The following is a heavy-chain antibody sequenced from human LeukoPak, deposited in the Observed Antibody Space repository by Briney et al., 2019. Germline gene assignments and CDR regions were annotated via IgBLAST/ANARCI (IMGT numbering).Heavy chain of an antibody. J-gene: IGHJ6*03. V-gene: IGHV4-39*07. D-gene: IGHD3-10*01. Sequence: SETLSLTCTVSGGSISSSSYYWGWIRQPPGKGLEWIGSIYYSGSTYYNPSLKSRVTISVDTSKNQFSLKLSSVTAAATAVYYCARGGGQTGEYYMDVWGKGTTVTVSS. CDR1: GGSISSSSYY. CDR2: IYYSGST. CDR3: ARGGGQTGEYYMDV.